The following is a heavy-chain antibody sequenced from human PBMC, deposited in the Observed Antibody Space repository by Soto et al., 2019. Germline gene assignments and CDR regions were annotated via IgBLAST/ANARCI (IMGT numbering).Heavy chain of an antibody. CDR2: ITWDGTNT. V-gene: IGHV3-43*01. CDR1: GFTFDDYI. D-gene: IGHD2-15*01. Sequence: PRESLKISCAASGFTFDDYIMHWVRQAPGKGLEWVSLITWDGTNTYYADSVKGRFTISRDNSKNSLYLQMNYLKTEDTALYYCGKAAAARYYYYAMDVWGQGTTVTV. CDR3: GKAAAARYYYYAMDV. J-gene: IGHJ6*02.